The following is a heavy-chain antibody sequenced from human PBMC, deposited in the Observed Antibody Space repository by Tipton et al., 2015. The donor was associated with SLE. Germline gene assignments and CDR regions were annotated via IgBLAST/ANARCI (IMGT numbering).Heavy chain of an antibody. CDR3: ATSPLAGFA. CDR2: IHNDGTST. D-gene: IGHD1-1*01. CDR1: GFTFNTYW. Sequence: SLRLSCAASGFTFNTYWMHWVRQAPGKGLMWVSRIHNDGTSTSYADSVKGRFTISRDNAKNTLYLQMNSLRAEDTGVYYCATSPLAGFAWGQGTLVTVSS. J-gene: IGHJ5*02. V-gene: IGHV3-74*01.